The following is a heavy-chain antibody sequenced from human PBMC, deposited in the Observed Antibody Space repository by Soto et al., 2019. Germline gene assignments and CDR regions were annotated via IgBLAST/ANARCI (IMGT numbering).Heavy chain of an antibody. CDR2: ISAYNGNT. V-gene: IGHV1-18*01. CDR1: GYTFTSYG. CDR3: ARDSNEAAGSGSYRY. D-gene: IGHD3-10*01. Sequence: QVQLVQSGAEVKKPGASVKVSCKASGYTFTSYGISWVRQAPGQGREWMGWISAYNGNTNYAQKLQGRVTMTTDTSTSTAYLELRSLRSDXTAVSXCARDSNEAAGSGSYRYWGQGTLVTVSS. J-gene: IGHJ4*02.